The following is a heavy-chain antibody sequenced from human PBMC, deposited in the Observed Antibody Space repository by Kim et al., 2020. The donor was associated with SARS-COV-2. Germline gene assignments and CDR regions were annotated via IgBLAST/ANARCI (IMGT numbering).Heavy chain of an antibody. CDR2: INTNSGSP. Sequence: ASVKVSCKASGYTFTSYSMHWVRQAPGQGLEWMGWINTNSGSPNYAQKFQGRVTITRDTSISTAYMQLSRLRADDTAVYYCAREIGTTIIVVVTRYDDFDIWGQGTMVTVSS. CDR3: AREIGTTIIVVVTRYDDFDI. D-gene: IGHD3-22*01. CDR1: GYTFTSYS. V-gene: IGHV1-2*02. J-gene: IGHJ3*02.